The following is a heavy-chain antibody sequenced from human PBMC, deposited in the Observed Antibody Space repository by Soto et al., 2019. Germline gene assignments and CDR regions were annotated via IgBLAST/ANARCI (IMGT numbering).Heavy chain of an antibody. CDR2: IYHSGST. CDR3: ARGGDIVVVPAAIHYGMGV. Sequence: SETLSLTCAVSGYSISSGYYWGWIRQPPGKGLEWIGSIYHSGSTYYNPSLKSRVTISVDTSKNQFSLKLSSVTAADTAVYYCARGGDIVVVPAAIHYGMGVWGQGTTVTVSS. CDR1: GYSISSGYY. D-gene: IGHD2-2*01. J-gene: IGHJ6*02. V-gene: IGHV4-38-2*01.